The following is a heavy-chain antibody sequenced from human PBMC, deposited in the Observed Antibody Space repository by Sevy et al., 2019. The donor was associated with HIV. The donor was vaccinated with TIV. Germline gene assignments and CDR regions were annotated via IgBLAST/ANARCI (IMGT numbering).Heavy chain of an antibody. V-gene: IGHV1-18*01. CDR1: GYTFTSYG. CDR3: AREPYCSSTSCYEAYHYGMDV. CDR2: ISAYNGNK. Sequence: ASVKVSCKASGYTFTSYGISWVRQAPGQGLEWMGWISAYNGNKNYAQKLQGRVTMTTDTSTGTAYMELRSLRSDDTAVYYCAREPYCSSTSCYEAYHYGMDVWGQGTTVTVSS. J-gene: IGHJ6*02. D-gene: IGHD2-2*01.